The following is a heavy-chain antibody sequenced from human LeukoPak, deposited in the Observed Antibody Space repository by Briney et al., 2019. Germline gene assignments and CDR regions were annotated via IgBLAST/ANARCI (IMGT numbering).Heavy chain of an antibody. CDR3: ARAYYDILTGPQDYYYYGMDV. Sequence: GSSVKVSCKASGGTFSSYAISWVRQAPGQGLEWMGGIIPIFGTANCAQKFQGRVTITADESTSTAYMELSSLRSEDTAVYYCARAYYDILTGPQDYYYYGMDVWGKGTTVTVSS. J-gene: IGHJ6*04. D-gene: IGHD3-9*01. CDR2: IIPIFGTA. V-gene: IGHV1-69*01. CDR1: GGTFSSYA.